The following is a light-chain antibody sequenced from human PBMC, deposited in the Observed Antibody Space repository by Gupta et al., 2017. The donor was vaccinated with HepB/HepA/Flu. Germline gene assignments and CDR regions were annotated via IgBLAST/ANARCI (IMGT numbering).Light chain of an antibody. CDR1: QSISSW. CDR2: KAS. V-gene: IGKV1-5*03. J-gene: IGKJ1*01. CDR3: QQDNSYWT. Sequence: DIQMTQSPSTLSASVGDRVTITCRASQSISSWLAWYQQKPGKAPKLLIYKASRVERGVTSRFSGSGAGKEFTLTSSSRQHDDCATYYCQQDNSYWTFGQGTKVEIK.